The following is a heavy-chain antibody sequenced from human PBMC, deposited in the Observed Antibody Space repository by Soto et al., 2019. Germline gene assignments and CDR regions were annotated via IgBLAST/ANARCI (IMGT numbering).Heavy chain of an antibody. D-gene: IGHD5-12*01. CDR2: IYYSGST. CDR3: ARWGVSGYDRGFDY. J-gene: IGHJ4*02. V-gene: IGHV4-39*01. Sequence: PSETLSLTCPVSGGSISSISYYWGWIRQPPGKGLEWIGSIYYSGSTYYNPSLKSRVTISVDTSKNQFSLKLSSVTAADTAVYYCARWGVSGYDRGFDYWGQGTLVTVSS. CDR1: GGSISSISYY.